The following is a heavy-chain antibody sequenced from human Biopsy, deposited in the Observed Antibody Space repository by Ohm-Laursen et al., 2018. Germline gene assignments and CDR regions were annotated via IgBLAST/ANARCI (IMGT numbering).Heavy chain of an antibody. V-gene: IGHV1-69*04. D-gene: IGHD3-10*01. Sequence: SVNAACKLSGDTITTSAISWVRQVAGRWLDWMGRIIPIIGTVDYGQNCQGRVTIRADTSTTFLELTSLRYDDTAVYYFASGNIGGDGLDVWGLGTTVTVSS. CDR1: GDTITTSA. J-gene: IGHJ6*02. CDR3: ASGNIGGDGLDV. CDR2: IIPIIGTV.